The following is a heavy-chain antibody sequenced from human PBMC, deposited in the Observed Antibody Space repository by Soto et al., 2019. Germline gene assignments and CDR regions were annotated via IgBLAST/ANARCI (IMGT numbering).Heavy chain of an antibody. CDR3: ARHGPHYYGSGSYYDWACYYYYMDV. CDR1: GCSSSSSSYC. Sequence: LETLPLTCTFSGCSSSSSSYCWGWIRQPPGKGLEWIGSIYYSGSTYYNPSLKSRVTISVDTSKNQFSLKLSSVTAADTAVYYCARHGPHYYGSGSYYDWACYYYYMDVWGKGTTVTVSS. D-gene: IGHD3-10*01. V-gene: IGHV4-39*01. J-gene: IGHJ6*03. CDR2: IYYSGST.